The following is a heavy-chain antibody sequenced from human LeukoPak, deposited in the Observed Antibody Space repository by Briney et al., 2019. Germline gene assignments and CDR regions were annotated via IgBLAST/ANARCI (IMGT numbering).Heavy chain of an antibody. Sequence: SETLSLTCTVSGGSISSYYWSWIRQPAGKGLEWIGRIYTSGSTNYNPSLKRGVTMSVDTSNNQFSLKLSSVTAADTAVYYCARGMGSSWSVDYWGQGTLVTVSS. V-gene: IGHV4-4*07. CDR3: ARGMGSSWSVDY. CDR1: GGSISSYY. J-gene: IGHJ4*02. D-gene: IGHD6-13*01. CDR2: IYTSGST.